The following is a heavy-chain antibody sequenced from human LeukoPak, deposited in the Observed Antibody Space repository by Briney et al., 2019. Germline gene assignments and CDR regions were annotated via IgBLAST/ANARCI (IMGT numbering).Heavy chain of an antibody. V-gene: IGHV4-34*01. J-gene: IGHJ4*02. CDR2: INHSGST. D-gene: IGHD6-13*01. CDR1: GGSFSVNY. CDR3: ARGLRYSSSWYNFDY. Sequence: KSSETLSLTCAVFGGSFSVNYWSWVRQSPGKGLEWIGEINHSGSTNYNPSLKSRVTISIDTSKNQFSLKLSSVTAADTAVYYCARGLRYSSSWYNFDYWGQGTLVTVSS.